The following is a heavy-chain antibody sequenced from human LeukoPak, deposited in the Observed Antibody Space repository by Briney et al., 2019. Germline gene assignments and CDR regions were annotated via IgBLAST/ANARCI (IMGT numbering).Heavy chain of an antibody. CDR2: IVVGSGNT. CDR1: GFSFTSSA. J-gene: IGHJ6*04. D-gene: IGHD2-2*01. Sequence: SVKVSCKASGFSFTSSAVQWVRQARGQRLEWIGWIVVGSGNTNYAQKFQERVTITRDMSTSTAYMELSSLRSEDTAVYYCAATTIVVPAALYYYYGMDVWGKGTTVTVSS. V-gene: IGHV1-58*01. CDR3: AATTIVVPAALYYYYGMDV.